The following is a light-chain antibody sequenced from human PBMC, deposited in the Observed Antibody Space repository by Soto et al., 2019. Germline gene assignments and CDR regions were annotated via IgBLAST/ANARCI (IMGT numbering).Light chain of an antibody. CDR2: SAS. J-gene: IGKJ4*01. V-gene: IGKV1-39*01. Sequence: DIPLTQSPSSLSDSVGDRVSIXCRASQKINTHLNWYQRRAGKAPKPLIYSASRLQSGVPSRFSGSESGTDFTLSISGLQPEDFATYYCQQSFIAPPTFGGGTKVDIK. CDR3: QQSFIAPPT. CDR1: QKINTH.